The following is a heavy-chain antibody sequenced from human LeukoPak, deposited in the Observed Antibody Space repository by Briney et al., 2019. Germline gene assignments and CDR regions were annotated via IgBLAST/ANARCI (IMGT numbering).Heavy chain of an antibody. CDR1: GFTFSDYN. V-gene: IGHV3-48*01. J-gene: IGHJ2*01. CDR2: ISSPSSII. CDR3: AKDLGGGSGCYDL. Sequence: PGGSLRLSCAASGFTFSDYNMNWVRQTPGKGLEWISYISSPSSIIYYADSVKGRFTISRDNSKNTLYLQMNSLRAEDTAVYYCAKDLGGGSGCYDLWGRGTLVTVSS. D-gene: IGHD6-19*01.